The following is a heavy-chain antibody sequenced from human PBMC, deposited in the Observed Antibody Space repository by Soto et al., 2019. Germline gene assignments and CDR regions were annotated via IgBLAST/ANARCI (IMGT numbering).Heavy chain of an antibody. CDR1: GNTFTSYD. J-gene: IGHJ4*02. V-gene: IGHV1-8*01. CDR2: INPNSGNI. CDR3: ARGRASGSYYLLDY. D-gene: IGHD3-10*01. Sequence: QVQLVQSGAEVKKPGASVKVSCKASGNTFTSYDINWVRQATGHGLEWMGWINPNSGNIGYAQKFQGRVTVARHTAIRTAYMEVSRLRSDDTAVYYCARGRASGSYYLLDYWGQGALVTVSS.